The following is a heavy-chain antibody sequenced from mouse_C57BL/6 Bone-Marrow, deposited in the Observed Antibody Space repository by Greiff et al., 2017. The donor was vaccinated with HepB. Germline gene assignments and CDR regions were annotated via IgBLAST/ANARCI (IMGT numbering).Heavy chain of an antibody. Sequence: DVHLVESGPELVKPGASVKIPCKASGYTFTDYNMDWVKQSHGKSLEWIGDINPNNGGTIYNQKFKGKATLTVDKSSSTAYMELRSLTSEDTAVYYCARGGFAYWGQGTLVTVSA. CDR3: ARGGFAY. V-gene: IGHV1-18*01. J-gene: IGHJ3*01. CDR1: GYTFTDYN. CDR2: INPNNGGT.